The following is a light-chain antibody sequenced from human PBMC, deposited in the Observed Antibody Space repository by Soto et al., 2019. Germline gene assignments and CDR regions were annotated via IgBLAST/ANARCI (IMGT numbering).Light chain of an antibody. J-gene: IGLJ2*01. CDR1: SGHSRYA. CDR2: LNSDGSH. Sequence: QSVLTQSPSASASLGASVKLTCTLSSGHSRYAIAWHQQQPEKGPRYLMKLNSDGSHTKGDGIPDRFSGSSSGAERYLTISSLQSDDEADYYCQTWGAGIVVFGGGTKLTVL. V-gene: IGLV4-69*01. CDR3: QTWGAGIVV.